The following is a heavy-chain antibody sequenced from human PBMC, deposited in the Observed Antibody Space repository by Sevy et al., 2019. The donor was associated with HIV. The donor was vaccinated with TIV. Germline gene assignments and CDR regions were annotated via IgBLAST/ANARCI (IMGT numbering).Heavy chain of an antibody. J-gene: IGHJ4*02. CDR1: GFTFSSYA. V-gene: IGHV3-30-3*01. CDR3: ASDGRGSGSYYFDY. D-gene: IGHD3-10*01. Sequence: GGSLRLSCAASGFTFSSYAMHWVRQAPGKGLEWVAVISYDGSNKYYADSVKGRFTISRDNSKNTLYLQMNSLRAEDTAVYYCASDGRGSGSYYFDYWGQGTLVTVSS. CDR2: ISYDGSNK.